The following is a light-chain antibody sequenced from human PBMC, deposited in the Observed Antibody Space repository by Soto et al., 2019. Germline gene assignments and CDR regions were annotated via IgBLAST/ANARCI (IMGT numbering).Light chain of an antibody. Sequence: QSGVHHPPSATGSPGQACTISFTGTSSDIGAYNYVSWYRQYPDKAPKLLVYQVTKRPSGVPDRFSGSKSGNTAALTVSGLQAEDEAVYYCSSYAGSLVVFGGGTQLTVL. J-gene: IGLJ2*01. V-gene: IGLV2-8*01. CDR3: SSYAGSLVV. CDR2: QVT. CDR1: SSDIGAYNY.